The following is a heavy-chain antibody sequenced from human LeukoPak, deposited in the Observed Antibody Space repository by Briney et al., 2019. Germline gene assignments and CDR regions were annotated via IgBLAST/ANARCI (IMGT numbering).Heavy chain of an antibody. CDR3: AREKASAGPHFEH. V-gene: IGHV4-59*01. J-gene: IGHJ4*02. CDR2: NYNRGTT. D-gene: IGHD6-13*01. CDR1: GGSISTYY. Sequence: SETLSLTCFVSGGSISTYYWSWIRQPPGERLEWIGYNYNRGTTAYNPSLKSRVTISVDRSKNQFSLSLTSVTAADTAFYYCAREKASAGPHFEHWGRGILVTVSS.